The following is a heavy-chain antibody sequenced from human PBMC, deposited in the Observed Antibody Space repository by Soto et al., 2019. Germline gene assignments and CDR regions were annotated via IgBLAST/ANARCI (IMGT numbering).Heavy chain of an antibody. V-gene: IGHV3-74*01. D-gene: IGHD2-15*01. J-gene: IGHJ4*02. Sequence: EVQLVESGGGLVQPGGSLRLSCAASGFTFSSYWMHWVRQVPGKGLVWVSRINSDGSSTGYADSVMGRFTISRDNAKNRXYLQMNSLRAEDTAVYYCARDQGYGSGGSCYVAGYWGQGTLVTVSS. CDR1: GFTFSSYW. CDR3: ARDQGYGSGGSCYVAGY. CDR2: INSDGSST.